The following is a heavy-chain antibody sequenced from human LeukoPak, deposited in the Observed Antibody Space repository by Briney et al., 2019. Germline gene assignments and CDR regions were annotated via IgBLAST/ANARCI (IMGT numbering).Heavy chain of an antibody. Sequence: SETLSLTCTVSGGSISSSSYYWGWIRQPPGKGLEWIGSIYYSGSTYYNPSLKSRVTMSVDTSKNQFSLKLSSVTAADTAVYYCARSWGRGNWYFDLWGRGTLVTVSS. D-gene: IGHD7-27*01. CDR3: ARSWGRGNWYFDL. V-gene: IGHV4-39*07. J-gene: IGHJ2*01. CDR1: GGSISSSSYY. CDR2: IYYSGST.